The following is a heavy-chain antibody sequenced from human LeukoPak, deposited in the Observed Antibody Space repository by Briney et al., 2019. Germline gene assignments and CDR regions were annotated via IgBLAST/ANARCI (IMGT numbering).Heavy chain of an antibody. J-gene: IGHJ6*02. Sequence: GGSLRLSCAASGFALSSHWMTWVRQVPGRGPEWVANVNRDGSETYYLDSVKGRFTISKDNAKNSLYLQMNSLRAEDTALYHCARNNGMDVWGQGTTVIISS. CDR3: ARNNGMDV. CDR1: GFALSSHW. V-gene: IGHV3-7*03. CDR2: VNRDGSET.